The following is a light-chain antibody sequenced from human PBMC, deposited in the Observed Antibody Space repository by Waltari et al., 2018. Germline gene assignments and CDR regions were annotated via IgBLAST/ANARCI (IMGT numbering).Light chain of an antibody. J-gene: IGKJ4*01. CDR1: QSLTNY. V-gene: IGKV3-11*01. Sequence: EIVLTQSPATLSLSPGERATLSCRASQSLTNYLAWYQQKPGQAPRLLIFDASNRASDIPARFSGSGSGTDFTLTISSLEPEDFAVYYCQHRDNWPLTFGGGTKVEVK. CDR3: QHRDNWPLT. CDR2: DAS.